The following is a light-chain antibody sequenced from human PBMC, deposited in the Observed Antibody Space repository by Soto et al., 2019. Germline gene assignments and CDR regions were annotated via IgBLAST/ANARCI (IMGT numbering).Light chain of an antibody. CDR3: QQYNKWPPT. CDR1: QSISSN. CDR2: SAS. Sequence: EIVMTQSPATLSVSPGERATLSCRASQSISSNLGWYQQKPGQALRLLIYSASTRATGIPARFSGSGSGTEFTLTVSSLQSEDFAVYYCQQYNKWPPTFGQGTKLEIK. V-gene: IGKV3-15*01. J-gene: IGKJ2*01.